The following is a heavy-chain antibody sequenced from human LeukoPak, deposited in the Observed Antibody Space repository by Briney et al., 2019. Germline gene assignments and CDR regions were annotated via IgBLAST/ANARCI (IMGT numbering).Heavy chain of an antibody. Sequence: GGSLRLSCAASGFTFDNYAIHWVRQAPGKGLEWVSLISGGGGSTYYADSMKGRFTISRDNSKNSLYLQMNSLRTEDTALYYCARGSQEFFQHWGQGTLVTVSS. V-gene: IGHV3-43*02. D-gene: IGHD3-10*01. CDR2: ISGGGGST. J-gene: IGHJ1*01. CDR1: GFTFDNYA. CDR3: ARGSQEFFQH.